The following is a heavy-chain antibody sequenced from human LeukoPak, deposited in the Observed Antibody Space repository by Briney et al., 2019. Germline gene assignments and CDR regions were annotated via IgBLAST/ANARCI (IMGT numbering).Heavy chain of an antibody. CDR3: ARTQQSGFGRYYYFDY. Sequence: GGSLRLSCAASGSTVSSNYMSWVRQAPGKGLEWVSVIYSGGSTYYADSVKGRFTISRDNSKNTLYLQMNSLRAEDTAVYYCARTQQSGFGRYYYFDYWGQGTLVTVSS. J-gene: IGHJ4*02. CDR1: GSTVSSNY. CDR2: IYSGGST. D-gene: IGHD3-10*01. V-gene: IGHV3-66*02.